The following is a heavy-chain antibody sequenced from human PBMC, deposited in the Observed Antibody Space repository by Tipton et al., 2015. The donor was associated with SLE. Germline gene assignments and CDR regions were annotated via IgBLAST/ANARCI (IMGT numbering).Heavy chain of an antibody. J-gene: IGHJ2*01. CDR1: GFTFSSYW. CDR3: ARDAIGNQGWYFDL. V-gene: IGHV3-7*03. CDR2: IKQDGSEK. D-gene: IGHD2-2*01. Sequence: SLRLSCAASGFTFSSYWMSWVRQAPGKGLEWVANIKQDGSEKYYVDSVKGRFTISRDNAKNSLYLQMNSLRAEDTAVYYCARDAIGNQGWYFDLWGRGTLVTVSS.